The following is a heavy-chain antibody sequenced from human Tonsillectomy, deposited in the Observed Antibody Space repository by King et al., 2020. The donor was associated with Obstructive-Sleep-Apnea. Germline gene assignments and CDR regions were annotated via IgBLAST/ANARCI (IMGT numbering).Heavy chain of an antibody. Sequence: QLQESGPGLVKPSETLSLTCTVSGGSISSSSYYWGWIRQPPGKGLEWIGSIYYSGSTYYNPSLKSRVTISVDTSKNPFSLKLSSVTAADTAVYYCARDARVDNWFDPWGQGTLVTVSS. D-gene: IGHD2-15*01. CDR1: GGSISSSSYY. V-gene: IGHV4-39*07. CDR3: ARDARVDNWFDP. CDR2: IYYSGST. J-gene: IGHJ5*02.